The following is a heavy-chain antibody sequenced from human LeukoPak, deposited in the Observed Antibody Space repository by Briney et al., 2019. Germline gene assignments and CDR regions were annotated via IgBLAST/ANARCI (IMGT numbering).Heavy chain of an antibody. D-gene: IGHD6-6*01. V-gene: IGHV1-46*01. CDR3: ARDNTGSSVFDY. Sequence: ASVKVSCKASGYTFTSYYMHWVRQAPGQGLEWMGIINPSDGSGGSTRYAQKFQGRVTMTRDTSTSTVYMELNSLRSEDTAVYYCARDNTGSSVFDYWGQGTLVTVSS. CDR1: GYTFTSYY. CDR2: INPSDGSGGST. J-gene: IGHJ4*02.